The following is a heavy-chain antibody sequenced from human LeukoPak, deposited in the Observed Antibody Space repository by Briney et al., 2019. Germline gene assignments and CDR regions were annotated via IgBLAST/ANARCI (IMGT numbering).Heavy chain of an antibody. CDR1: GGSISSYY. Sequence: PSETLSLTCTVSGGSISSYYWSWIRQPPGKGLEWIGYIYTSGSTNYNPSLKSRVTISVDTSKNQFSLKLSSATAADTAVYYCARGVIVPAAIEDYYMDVWGKGTTVTVSS. CDR2: IYTSGST. V-gene: IGHV4-4*09. D-gene: IGHD2-2*01. J-gene: IGHJ6*03. CDR3: ARGVIVPAAIEDYYMDV.